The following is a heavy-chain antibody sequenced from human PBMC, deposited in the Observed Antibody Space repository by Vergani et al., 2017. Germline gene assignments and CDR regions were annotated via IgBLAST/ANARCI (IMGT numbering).Heavy chain of an antibody. CDR1: GFTFSSYA. V-gene: IGHV3-23*01. D-gene: IGHD6-13*01. CDR3: AKEVRQQLVWSRYYYYYGMDV. CDR2: ISGSGGST. J-gene: IGHJ6*02. Sequence: EVQLLESGGGLVQPGGSLRLSCAASGFTFSSYALSWVRQAPGKGLEWVSAISGSGGSTYYADSVKGRFTISRDNSKNTLYLQMNSLRAEDTAVYYCAKEVRQQLVWSRYYYYYGMDVWGQXP.